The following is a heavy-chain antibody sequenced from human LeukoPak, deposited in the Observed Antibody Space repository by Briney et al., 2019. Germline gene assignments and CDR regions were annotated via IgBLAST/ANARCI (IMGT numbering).Heavy chain of an antibody. V-gene: IGHV3-21*06. J-gene: IGHJ4*02. D-gene: IGHD3-22*01. CDR3: ARGDSSGYVCDY. CDR1: GFTVSSNY. CDR2: ISSSSSYI. Sequence: GGSLTLSCAASGFTVSSNYMSWVRQAPGKGLEWVSSISSSSSYIYYADSVKGRFTISRDNAKNSLYVQMDSLRAEDTAVYYCARGDSSGYVCDYWGQGTLVTVSS.